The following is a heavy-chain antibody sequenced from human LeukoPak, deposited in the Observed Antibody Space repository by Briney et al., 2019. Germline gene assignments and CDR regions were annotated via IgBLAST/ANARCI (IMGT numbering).Heavy chain of an antibody. CDR1: GGSFSGYY. Sequence: SETLSLTCAVYGGSFSGYYWTWIRQAPGKGLEWIGEINPSGRISYNPSLKSRLTISVDASTNHFSLNLRSFNAAETAVYYRARSRQEVSMIVVVITAVSYYLDGWGKGTTVTVS. CDR2: INPSGRI. CDR3: ARSRQEVSMIVVVITAVSYYLDG. V-gene: IGHV4-34*01. J-gene: IGHJ6*03. D-gene: IGHD3-22*01.